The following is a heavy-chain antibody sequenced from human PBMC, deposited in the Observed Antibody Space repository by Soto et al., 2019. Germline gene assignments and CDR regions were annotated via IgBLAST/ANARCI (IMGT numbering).Heavy chain of an antibody. CDR1: GYTCTSYG. D-gene: IGHD3-3*01. CDR3: AREGYYDFWSGVLSQNHYGMDV. J-gene: IGHJ6*02. CDR2: LSAYNGNT. V-gene: IGHV1-18*04. Sequence: SVKVACKASGYTCTSYGISWVRPAPGQGLEWMGCLSAYNGNTNYAQKLQGRVTMTRDTSTSTPYMELTSLRSDDTAVYYCAREGYYDFWSGVLSQNHYGMDVSG.